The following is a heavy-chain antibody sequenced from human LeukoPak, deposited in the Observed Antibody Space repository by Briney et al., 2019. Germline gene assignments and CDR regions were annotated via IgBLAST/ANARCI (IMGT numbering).Heavy chain of an antibody. CDR1: GYTFTGYY. V-gene: IGHV1-2*02. J-gene: IGHJ4*02. CDR2: INPNSGGT. CDR3: ARDLRSYGVNSFDY. Sequence: AASVKVSCKASGYTFTGYYIYWVRQAPGQGLEWMGWINPNSGGTNYAQKFQGRVTMTRDTSINTAYMELSRLRSDDTAVYYCARDLRSYGVNSFDYWGQGTLVTVSS. D-gene: IGHD4-17*01.